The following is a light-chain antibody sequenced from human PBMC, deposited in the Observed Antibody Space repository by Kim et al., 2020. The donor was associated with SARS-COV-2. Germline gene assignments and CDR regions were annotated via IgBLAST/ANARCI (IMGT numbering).Light chain of an antibody. Sequence: QSVLTQPPSASGTPGQRVTISCSGSSSNIGSNTVYWYQQLPGTAPKLLIYSNNQRPSGVPDRFSGSKSGTSASLAISGLQSEDEADYYCAAWDDSLSGPVFGAGTKVTVL. V-gene: IGLV1-44*01. CDR1: SSNIGSNT. J-gene: IGLJ1*01. CDR2: SNN. CDR3: AAWDDSLSGPV.